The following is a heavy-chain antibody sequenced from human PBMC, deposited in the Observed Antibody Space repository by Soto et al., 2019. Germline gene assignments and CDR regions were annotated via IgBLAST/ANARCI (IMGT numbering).Heavy chain of an antibody. J-gene: IGHJ5*02. Sequence: EVQLVESGGGLVQPGGSLRLSCEASGFTLSSYSMNWVRQAPGKGLEWVSYISSSSSTTYYADSVKGRFTISRDSAKNSLYLQMNSLRAEDTAVYYCAREGDSSGWYNWFDPWGQGTLVTVSS. CDR3: AREGDSSGWYNWFDP. CDR2: ISSSSSTT. V-gene: IGHV3-48*01. CDR1: GFTLSSYS. D-gene: IGHD3-22*01.